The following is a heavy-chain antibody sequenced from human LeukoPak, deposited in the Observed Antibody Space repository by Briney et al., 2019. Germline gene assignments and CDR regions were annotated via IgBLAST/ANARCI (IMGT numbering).Heavy chain of an antibody. Sequence: GASVTVSCKASGYTFTVYYMHWVRQAPGQGLEWMGWINPNSGGTNYAQKFQGRVTMTRDTSISTAYMELSRLRSDDTAVYYCARSRMVRGVMSWFDPWGQGTLVTVSS. J-gene: IGHJ5*02. V-gene: IGHV1-2*02. CDR2: INPNSGGT. CDR3: ARSRMVRGVMSWFDP. CDR1: GYTFTVYY. D-gene: IGHD3-10*01.